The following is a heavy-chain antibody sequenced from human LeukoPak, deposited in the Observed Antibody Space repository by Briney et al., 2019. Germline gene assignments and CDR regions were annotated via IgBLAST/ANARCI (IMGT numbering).Heavy chain of an antibody. Sequence: GESLKISCKGSGYSFPIYWLGWVRQMPGKGLEWMGIIYPGDSDTRYSPSFQGQVTISADRSITTAYLQWSSLKASDTAMYYCARLYLPYTSAWYGSAFDIWGQGTMVTVSS. V-gene: IGHV5-51*01. J-gene: IGHJ3*02. CDR2: IYPGDSDT. CDR3: ARLYLPYTSAWYGSAFDI. D-gene: IGHD6-13*01. CDR1: GYSFPIYW.